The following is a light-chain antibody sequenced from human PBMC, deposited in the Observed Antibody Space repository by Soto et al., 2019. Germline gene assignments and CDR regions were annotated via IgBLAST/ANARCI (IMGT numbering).Light chain of an antibody. CDR3: PSYDSTLSGSG. J-gene: IGLJ3*02. Sequence: QSVLTQPPSVSGAPGQRVTISCTGSSSNIGAGYDVHWYQQLPGTAPKLLIYGNSNRPSGVPDRFSGSKSGTSASLAITGLQAEDEGEYYCPSYDSTLSGSGFGGGTKLTVL. CDR2: GNS. CDR1: SSNIGAGYD. V-gene: IGLV1-40*01.